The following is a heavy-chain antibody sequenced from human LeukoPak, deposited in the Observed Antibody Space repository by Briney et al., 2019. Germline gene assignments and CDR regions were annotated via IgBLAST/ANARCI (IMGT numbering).Heavy chain of an antibody. CDR1: GFIFSSYA. CDR2: ISYDGSNK. D-gene: IGHD6-6*01. CDR3: ARPYSSSSEDY. V-gene: IGHV3-30-3*01. Sequence: GGSLRLSCAASGFIFSSYAMHWVRQAPGKGLEWVAVISYDGSNKYYADSVKGRFTISRDNSKNTLYLQMNSLRAEDTAVYYCARPYSSSSEDYWGQGTLVTVSS. J-gene: IGHJ4*02.